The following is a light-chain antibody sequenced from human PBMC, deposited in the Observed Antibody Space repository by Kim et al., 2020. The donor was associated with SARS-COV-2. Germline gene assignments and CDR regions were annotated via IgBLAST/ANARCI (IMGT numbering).Light chain of an antibody. V-gene: IGKV1-39*01. J-gene: IGKJ2*01. Sequence: DIQMTQFPSSLSASVGDRVTITCRASQNISTYLNWYQQKPGKAPTLLIYASSSLQDGVPSRFSGSGSEPHFTLTVNSLQSEDFASYYCQQSYLSPRTFGQGTKLEI. CDR3: QQSYLSPRT. CDR2: ASS. CDR1: QNISTY.